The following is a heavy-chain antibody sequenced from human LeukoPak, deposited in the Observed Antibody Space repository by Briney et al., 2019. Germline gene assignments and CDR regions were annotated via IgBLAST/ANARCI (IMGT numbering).Heavy chain of an antibody. J-gene: IGHJ4*02. D-gene: IGHD2-15*01. CDR1: GFTFNSYS. Sequence: GGSLRLSCAASGFTFNSYSMNWVRQAPGKGLEWVSYIDSSSSTIYYADSVKGRFTISRDYAKNSLFLQMNSLRDEDMAVYYCARGRYCSGGSCRERNYFDYWGQGTLVTVSS. CDR2: IDSSSSTI. CDR3: ARGRYCSGGSCRERNYFDY. V-gene: IGHV3-48*02.